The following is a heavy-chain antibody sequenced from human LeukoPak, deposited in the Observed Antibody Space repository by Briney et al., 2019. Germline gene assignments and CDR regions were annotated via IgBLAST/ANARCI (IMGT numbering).Heavy chain of an antibody. V-gene: IGHV4-31*03. D-gene: IGHD6-6*01. J-gene: IGHJ6*02. CDR3: THSSSRYYYYGIDV. CDR1: GGSISSGGYY. CDR2: IYYSGST. Sequence: SETLSLTCTVSGGSISSGGYYWSWIRQHPGKGLEWIGYIYYSGSTYYNPSLKSRVTISVDTSKNQFSLKLSSVTAADTAVYYCTHSSSRYYYYGIDVWGQGTTVTVSS.